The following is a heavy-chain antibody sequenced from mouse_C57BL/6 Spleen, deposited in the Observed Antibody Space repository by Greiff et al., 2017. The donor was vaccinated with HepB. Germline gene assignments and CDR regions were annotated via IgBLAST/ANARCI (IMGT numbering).Heavy chain of an antibody. J-gene: IGHJ1*03. CDR2: INPNNGGT. Sequence: EVQLQQSGPELVKPGASVKIPCKASGYTFTDYNMDWVKQSHGKSLEWIGDINPNNGGTIYNQKFKGKATLTVDKSSRTAYMELRSLTSADTAVYYCARSSGSSYRYFDVWGTGTTVTVSS. CDR3: ARSSGSSYRYFDV. CDR1: GYTFTDYN. V-gene: IGHV1-18*01. D-gene: IGHD1-1*01.